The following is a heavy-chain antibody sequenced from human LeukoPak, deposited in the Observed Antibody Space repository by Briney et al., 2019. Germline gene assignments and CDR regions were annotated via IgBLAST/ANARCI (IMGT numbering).Heavy chain of an antibody. CDR3: ARGIVGATAPDY. CDR2: IYSSGGT. V-gene: IGHV4-4*07. D-gene: IGHD1-26*01. CDR1: GGSISSYK. Sequence: PSETLSLTCTVSGGSISSYKWSWIRQPAGKGLEWIGRIYSSGGTNYTPSLKSRVTMSVDTSKNQFSLKLSSVTAADTAVYYCARGIVGATAPDYWGQGALVIVSS. J-gene: IGHJ4*02.